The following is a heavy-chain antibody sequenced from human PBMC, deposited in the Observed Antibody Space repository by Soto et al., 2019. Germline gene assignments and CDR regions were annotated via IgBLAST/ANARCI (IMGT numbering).Heavy chain of an antibody. Sequence: PGGSLRLPCAASGFTFSSYAMSWVRQAPGKGLEWVSAISGSGGSTYYADSVKGRFTISRDNSKNTLYLQMNSLRAEDTAVYYCAKDFLDYYYDSSGYKYTPPAEYFQHWGQGTLVTVSS. CDR3: AKDFLDYYYDSSGYKYTPPAEYFQH. CDR2: ISGSGGST. D-gene: IGHD3-22*01. V-gene: IGHV3-23*01. CDR1: GFTFSSYA. J-gene: IGHJ1*01.